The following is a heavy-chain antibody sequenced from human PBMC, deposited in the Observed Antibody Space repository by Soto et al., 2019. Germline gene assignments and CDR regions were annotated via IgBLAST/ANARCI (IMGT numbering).Heavy chain of an antibody. J-gene: IGHJ6*02. CDR1: GYTFTNFS. CDR3: AREVSYYYGSGSHRAHYYYGMDV. D-gene: IGHD3-10*01. CDR2: ISAYNGVT. Sequence: GASVKVSCKASGYTFTNFSITWVRQAPGQGLEWMGWISAYNGVTNYAQKLQGRVTMTTDTSTSTAYMELRSLRSDDTAVYYCAREVSYYYGSGSHRAHYYYGMDVWGQGTTVTVSS. V-gene: IGHV1-18*01.